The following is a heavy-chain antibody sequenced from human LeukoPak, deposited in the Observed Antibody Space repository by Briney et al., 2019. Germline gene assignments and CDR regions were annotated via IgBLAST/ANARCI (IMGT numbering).Heavy chain of an antibody. CDR2: IYYSGST. CDR1: GGSVKSRTYY. J-gene: IGHJ3*02. Sequence: SETLSLTCTVSGGSVKSRTYYWGWIRQPPGKGLEWIGYIYYSGSTNYNPSLKSRVTISVDTSKNQFSLKLSSVTAADTAVYYCARLVGATRRDAFDIWGQGTMVTVSS. V-gene: IGHV4-61*01. CDR3: ARLVGATRRDAFDI. D-gene: IGHD1-26*01.